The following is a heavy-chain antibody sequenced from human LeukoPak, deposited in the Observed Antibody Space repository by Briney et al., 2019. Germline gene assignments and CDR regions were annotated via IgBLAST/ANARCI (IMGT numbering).Heavy chain of an antibody. CDR3: ARGHSGSYSRTFDY. V-gene: IGHV3-74*01. J-gene: IGHJ4*02. CDR1: GFTFTNYC. Sequence: GGSLRLSCAASGFTFTNYCIHWVRQAPGKGLVWVSHINSDGSSTPYADSVKGRLTISRDNAKNMLYLQMNNLRAEDTAVYYCARGHSGSYSRTFDYWGQGTLVTVSS. CDR2: INSDGSST. D-gene: IGHD1-26*01.